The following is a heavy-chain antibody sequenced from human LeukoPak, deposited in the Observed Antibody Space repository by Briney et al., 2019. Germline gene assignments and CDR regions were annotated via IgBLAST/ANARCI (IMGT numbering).Heavy chain of an antibody. V-gene: IGHV3-23*01. CDR2: ISGSGGST. Sequence: GGSLRLSCAASGFTFSSYAMSWVRQAPGKGLEWVSAISGSGGSTYYADSVKGRFTISRDNSKNTLYLQMNSLRAEDTAVYYCASDSSSWYGPRSDYWGQGTLVTVSS. J-gene: IGHJ4*02. D-gene: IGHD6-13*01. CDR1: GFTFSSYA. CDR3: ASDSSSWYGPRSDY.